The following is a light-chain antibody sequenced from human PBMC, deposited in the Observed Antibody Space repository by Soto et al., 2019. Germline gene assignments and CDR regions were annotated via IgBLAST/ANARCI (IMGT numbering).Light chain of an antibody. Sequence: EIVLTQSPATLSLSPGERATLSCRASQSVSSYLAWYQQKPGQAPRLLIYDASNRATGIPARFSGSGSGTDFTLTISSLEHEDFAVYYCQQRSNFITFGQGTRLEIK. CDR3: QQRSNFIT. CDR2: DAS. J-gene: IGKJ5*01. V-gene: IGKV3-11*01. CDR1: QSVSSY.